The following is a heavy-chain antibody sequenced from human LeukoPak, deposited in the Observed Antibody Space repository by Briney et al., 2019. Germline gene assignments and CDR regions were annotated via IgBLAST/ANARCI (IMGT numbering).Heavy chain of an antibody. Sequence: GGSLRLSCAASGFIFSDYYMSWIRQAPGKGLEWVSSISDGGRPLHYADSVKGRFTISRDNAKNSLYLQMNSLRAEDTAVYYCARDYGVYFDYWGQGTLVTVSS. D-gene: IGHD4-17*01. V-gene: IGHV3-11*04. CDR2: ISDGGRPL. J-gene: IGHJ4*02. CDR1: GFIFSDYY. CDR3: ARDYGVYFDY.